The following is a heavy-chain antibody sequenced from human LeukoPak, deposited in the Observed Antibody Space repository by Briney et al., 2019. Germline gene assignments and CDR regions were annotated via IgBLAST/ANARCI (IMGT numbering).Heavy chain of an antibody. CDR1: GDSISLYY. V-gene: IGHV4-59*08. J-gene: IGHJ5*02. CDR3: ARHPDIELIRDGFDP. CDR2: THYSGST. D-gene: IGHD2-15*01. Sequence: SETLSLTCSVSGDSISLYYWTWIRQPPGKGLEWIGFTHYSGSTSYNPSLESRVTISMDTSKNQFSLRLTSVTAADTAVYYCARHPDIELIRDGFDPWGQGILVTVSS.